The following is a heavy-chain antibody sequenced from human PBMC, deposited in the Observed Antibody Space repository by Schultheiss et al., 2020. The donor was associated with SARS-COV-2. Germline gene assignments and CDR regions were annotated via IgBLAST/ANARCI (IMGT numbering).Heavy chain of an antibody. CDR3: ARQWSDDSGSYGY. CDR1: GGSISSSSYY. CDR2: IFYSGST. Sequence: SETLSLTCTVSGGSISSSSYYWGWIRQPPGKGLEWIGSIFYSGSTYCNPSLKSRVTISVDTSKNQFSLKLSSVTAADTAVYYCARQWSDDSGSYGYWGQGTLVTVSS. J-gene: IGHJ4*02. D-gene: IGHD1-26*01. V-gene: IGHV4-39*01.